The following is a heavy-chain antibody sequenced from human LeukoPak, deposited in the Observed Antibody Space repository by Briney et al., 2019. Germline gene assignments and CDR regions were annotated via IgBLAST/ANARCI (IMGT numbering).Heavy chain of an antibody. CDR3: ARGLWFGELLHQNWFDP. CDR2: IYPGDSDT. V-gene: IGHV5-51*01. D-gene: IGHD3-10*01. Sequence: GESLKISCKGSGYSFTSYWIGWVRQMPGKGLEWMGIIYPGDSDTRYSPSFQGQVTISADKSISTAYLQWSSLKASDTAMYYCARGLWFGELLHQNWFDPWGQGALVTVSS. J-gene: IGHJ5*02. CDR1: GYSFTSYW.